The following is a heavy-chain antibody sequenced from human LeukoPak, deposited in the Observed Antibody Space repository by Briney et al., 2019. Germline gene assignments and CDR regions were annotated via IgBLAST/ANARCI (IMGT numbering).Heavy chain of an antibody. CDR1: GGSISSYS. CDR2: VYHGGSI. Sequence: SETLSLTCTVSGGSISSYSWNWIRQSPGKGLEIGRVYHGGSINYNPSLKSRVTISVDTSKNQFSLNLSSVTAADTAVYYCVSSYGGYVLDYWGQGTLVIVSS. D-gene: IGHD5-12*01. V-gene: IGHV4-59*01. CDR3: VSSYGGYVLDY. J-gene: IGHJ4*02.